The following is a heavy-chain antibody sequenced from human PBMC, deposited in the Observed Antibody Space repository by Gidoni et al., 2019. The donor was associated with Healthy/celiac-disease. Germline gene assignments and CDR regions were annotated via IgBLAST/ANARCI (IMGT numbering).Heavy chain of an antibody. CDR2: ISGSGGST. CDR3: AKGYSGYETARWDIDY. V-gene: IGHV3-23*01. CDR1: GFTFSSYA. Sequence: EVQLLESGGGLVQPGGSLRLSCAASGFTFSSYAMSWVRQAPGKGLEWVSAISGSGGSTDYADSVKGRFTISRDNSKNTLDLQMNSLRAEDTAVYYCAKGYSGYETARWDIDYWGQGTLVTVSS. J-gene: IGHJ4*02. D-gene: IGHD5-12*01.